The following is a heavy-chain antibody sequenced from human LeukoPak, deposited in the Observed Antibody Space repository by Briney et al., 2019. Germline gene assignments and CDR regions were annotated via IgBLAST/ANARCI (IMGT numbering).Heavy chain of an antibody. V-gene: IGHV4-39*01. D-gene: IGHD2-2*01. CDR2: IYYSGST. CDR3: ASLVVVVPAATYYFDY. Sequence: SETLSLTCTVPGGSISSSSYYWGWIRQPPGKGLEWIGSIYYSGSTYYNPSLKSRVTISVDTSKNQFSLKLSSVTAADTAVYYCASLVVVVPAATYYFDYWGQGTLVTVSS. CDR1: GGSISSSSYY. J-gene: IGHJ4*02.